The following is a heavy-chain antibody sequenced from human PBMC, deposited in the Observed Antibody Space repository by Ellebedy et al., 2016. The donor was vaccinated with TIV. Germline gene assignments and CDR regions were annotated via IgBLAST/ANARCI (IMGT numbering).Heavy chain of an antibody. CDR2: IYSDGTGT. V-gene: IGHV3-74*01. CDR1: GFTFSHYW. J-gene: IGHJ6*02. CDR3: TRGGFGHAMDV. D-gene: IGHD3-10*01. Sequence: PGGSLRLSCAASGFTFSHYWMHWVRQAPGKGLGWVSCIYSDGTGTTYADSVKGRFTISRDNSKNTVYLQMNSLRAEDSATYYCTRGGFGHAMDVWGQGTTVTVSS.